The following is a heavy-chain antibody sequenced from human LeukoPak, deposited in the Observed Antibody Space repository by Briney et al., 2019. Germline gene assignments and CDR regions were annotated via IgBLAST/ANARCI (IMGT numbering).Heavy chain of an antibody. CDR2: IDPFGGGRT. V-gene: IGHV1-46*02. D-gene: IGHD3-3*01. J-gene: IGHJ4*02. Sequence: GASVKVSCKASGYTFNNNYIHWMRQAPGQGLEWMGMIDPFGGGRTDYPQKFQGRVTMTRDMSTSTVYMELSSLGSEDTATYFCARLYGVKRPGAGEKFWNGYYDVWGQGTLLTVSS. CDR1: GYTFNNNY. CDR3: ARLYGVKRPGAGEKFWNGYYDV.